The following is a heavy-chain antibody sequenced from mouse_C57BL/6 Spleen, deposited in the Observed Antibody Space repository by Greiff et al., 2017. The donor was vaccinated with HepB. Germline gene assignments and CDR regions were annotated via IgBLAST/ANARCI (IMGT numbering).Heavy chain of an antibody. Sequence: QVHVKQSGAELARPGASVKLSCKASGYTFTSYGISWVKQRTGQGLEWIGEIYPRSGNTYYNEKFKGKATLTADKSSSTAYMELRSLTSEDSAVYFCARDYGSTSFDYWGQGTTLTVSS. CDR2: IYPRSGNT. V-gene: IGHV1-81*01. D-gene: IGHD1-1*01. CDR1: GYTFTSYG. CDR3: ARDYGSTSFDY. J-gene: IGHJ2*01.